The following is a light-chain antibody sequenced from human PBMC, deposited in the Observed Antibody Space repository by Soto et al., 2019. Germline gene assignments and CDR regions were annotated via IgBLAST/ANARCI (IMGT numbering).Light chain of an antibody. V-gene: IGLV2-14*01. CDR3: SSYTTSSTLL. CDR1: SSDVGGYNY. J-gene: IGLJ2*01. CDR2: EVS. Sequence: QSALTQPASVSGSPGQSITISCTGTSSDVGGYNYVSWYQQHPGKAPKLMIYEVSNRPSGVSNRFSGSKSGNTASLTISGLQGEDEADYYCSSYTTSSTLLFGGGNKLTVL.